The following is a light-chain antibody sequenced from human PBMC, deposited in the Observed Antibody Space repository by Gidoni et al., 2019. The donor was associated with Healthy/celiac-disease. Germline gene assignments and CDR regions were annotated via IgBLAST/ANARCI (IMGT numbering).Light chain of an antibody. CDR1: QSISSY. CDR2: AAT. V-gene: IGKV1-39*01. Sequence: DIQMTQSPSSLSASVGDRVTITCRASQSISSYLNWYQQKPGKAPKRLIYAATSLQSGVPSRFSGSGSGTDFTLTISSLQPEDFATYYCQQSYSTPRTFGPXTKVDIK. CDR3: QQSYSTPRT. J-gene: IGKJ3*01.